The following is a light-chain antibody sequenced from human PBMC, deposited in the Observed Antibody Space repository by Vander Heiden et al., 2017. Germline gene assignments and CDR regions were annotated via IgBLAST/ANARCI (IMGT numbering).Light chain of an antibody. CDR3: QAYDSSNVV. CDR1: SGSMASNY. J-gene: IGLJ2*01. V-gene: IGLV6-57*02. Sequence: RVTISCSSSSGSMASNYVQWYQQRPGKAPTTVIYEDNQRPSGVPDRFSGSIDSSANSATITISGVKTEDEADYYCQAYDSSNVVFGGGTKLTVL. CDR2: EDN.